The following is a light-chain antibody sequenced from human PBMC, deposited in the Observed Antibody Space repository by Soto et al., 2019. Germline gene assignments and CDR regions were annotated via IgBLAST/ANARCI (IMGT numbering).Light chain of an antibody. V-gene: IGKV3-11*01. Sequence: EIVLTQSPATLSLSPVERATLSCRASQSVSSYLAWYQQKPGQAPRLLIYDASNRATGIPARFSGSGSGTDFTLTISSLEPEDFAVYYCQQRSNWPPHITFGPGTKVDIK. CDR2: DAS. CDR3: QQRSNWPPHIT. CDR1: QSVSSY. J-gene: IGKJ3*01.